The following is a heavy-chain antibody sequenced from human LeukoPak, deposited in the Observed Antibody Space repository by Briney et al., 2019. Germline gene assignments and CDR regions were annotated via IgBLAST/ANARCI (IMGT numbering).Heavy chain of an antibody. Sequence: GGSLRLSCAASGFTFSSYGMHWVRQAPGKGLEWVAVIWYDGSNKYYANSVKGRFTISRDNAKSSLYLQMNSLRAEDTAVYYCAKTLVASPGNTGGPWGQGTLVTVSS. CDR2: IWYDGSNK. D-gene: IGHD6-6*01. V-gene: IGHV3-33*03. CDR3: AKTLVASPGNTGGP. J-gene: IGHJ5*02. CDR1: GFTFSSYG.